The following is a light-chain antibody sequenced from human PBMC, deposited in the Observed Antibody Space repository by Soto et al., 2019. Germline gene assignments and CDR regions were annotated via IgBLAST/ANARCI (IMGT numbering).Light chain of an antibody. CDR1: RTITMY. Sequence: LSAPVESRTLPSSRASRTITMYLNWYQQKSGQAPKLLINAASTLRSGVPSRFSGSGSGTDFTLTIDSLQPEDFATDYCQQSYNSPFNFGPGTKVDIK. V-gene: IGKV1-39*01. J-gene: IGKJ3*01. CDR3: QQSYNSPFN. CDR2: AAS.